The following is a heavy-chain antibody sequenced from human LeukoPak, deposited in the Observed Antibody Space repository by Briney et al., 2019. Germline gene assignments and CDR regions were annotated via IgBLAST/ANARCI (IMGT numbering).Heavy chain of an antibody. J-gene: IGHJ4*02. D-gene: IGHD5-24*01. CDR3: AKAAKLRRDGCDDDY. V-gene: IGHV3-23*01. Sequence: PGGSLRLSCAASGFTFSSYAMSWVRQAPGKGLEWVSAISGSGGSAYYADSVKGRFTISRDNSKNTLYLQMNSLRAEDTAVYYCAKAAKLRRDGCDDDYWGQGTLVTVSS. CDR1: GFTFSSYA. CDR2: ISGSGGSA.